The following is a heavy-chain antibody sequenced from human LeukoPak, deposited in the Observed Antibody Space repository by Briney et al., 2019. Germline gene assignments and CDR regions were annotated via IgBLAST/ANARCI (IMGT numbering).Heavy chain of an antibody. CDR2: IRYDGSNK. CDR1: GFTFSSYG. Sequence: QPGGSLRLSCAASGFTFSSYGMHWVRQAPGKGLEWVAFIRYDGSNKYYADSVKGRFTISRDNSKNTLYLQMNSLRAEDTAVYYCAKDGLTVVPADTPSDYYMDVWGKGTTVTVSS. CDR3: AKDGLTVVPADTPSDYYMDV. V-gene: IGHV3-30*02. D-gene: IGHD2-2*01. J-gene: IGHJ6*03.